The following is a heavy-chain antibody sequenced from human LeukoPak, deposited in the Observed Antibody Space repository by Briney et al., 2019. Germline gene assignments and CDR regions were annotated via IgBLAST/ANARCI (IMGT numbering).Heavy chain of an antibody. D-gene: IGHD6-13*01. V-gene: IGHV4-59*01. CDR1: GGSIRIYY. CDR2: RYYSGTT. CDR3: ARSQSSGKTAAGDAYYFYHGMDV. J-gene: IGHJ6*02. Sequence: SETLSLTCTVSGGSIRIYYWTWIRPPPGKGLEWIGYRYYSGTTNYNPSLQGRASMSIDTPQDQLSLNLSSVTAADTALYYCARSQSSGKTAAGDAYYFYHGMDVWGLGTTVTVS.